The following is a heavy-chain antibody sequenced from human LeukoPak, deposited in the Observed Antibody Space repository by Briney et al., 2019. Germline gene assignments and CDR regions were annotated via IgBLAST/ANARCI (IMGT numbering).Heavy chain of an antibody. CDR3: TTKYSVVRGVINRVGMDV. CDR1: GFTFSNAW. V-gene: IGHV3-15*01. CDR2: IKSKTDGGTT. J-gene: IGHJ6*02. Sequence: GGSLRLSCAASGFTFSNAWMSWVRQAPGKGLEWVGRIKSKTDGGTTDYAAPVKGRFTISRDDSKNTLYLQMNSLKTEDTAVYYCTTKYSVVRGVINRVGMDVWGQGTTVTVSS. D-gene: IGHD3-10*01.